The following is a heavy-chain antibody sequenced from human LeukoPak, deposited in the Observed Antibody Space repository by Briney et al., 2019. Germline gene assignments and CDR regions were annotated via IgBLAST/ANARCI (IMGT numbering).Heavy chain of an antibody. D-gene: IGHD2-15*01. V-gene: IGHV3-74*01. CDR2: ININGSST. CDR1: GLTFSRYW. Sequence: GGSLRLSCAASGLTFSRYWMHWVRQAPGKGLVWVSRININGSSTIYADSVKGRFTISRDNAKNTLYLQMNNLRADDTAVYYCARDRYCSGNGCQDLGYWGQGTLVTVSS. CDR3: ARDRYCSGNGCQDLGY. J-gene: IGHJ4*02.